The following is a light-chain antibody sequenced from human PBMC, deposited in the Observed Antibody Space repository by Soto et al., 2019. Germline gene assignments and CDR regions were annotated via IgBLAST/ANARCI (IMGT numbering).Light chain of an antibody. CDR3: QQSKTFPLT. V-gene: IGKV1-12*01. CDR2: IAS. CDR1: QDITNW. Sequence: DIQMTQSPSSVSASVGDRVTITCRASQDITNWLTWYQLKPGKAPKVLIYIASRLQSGVPSRFSGRASGTDFSLTISNLQPEDFATYFCQQSKTFPLTLGGGTKVDIK. J-gene: IGKJ4*01.